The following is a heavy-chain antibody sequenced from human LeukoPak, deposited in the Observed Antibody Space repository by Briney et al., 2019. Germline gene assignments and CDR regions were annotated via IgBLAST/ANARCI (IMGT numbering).Heavy chain of an antibody. V-gene: IGHV3-72*01. CDR3: AKDRQYYYGLVDY. J-gene: IGHJ4*02. Sequence: GGSLRLSCAASGFTFSDHYIDWVRQAPGKGLEWVGRSRDKGNSYTTAYAASVRGRFTISRDNSKNTLYLQMNSLRAEDTAVYYCAKDRQYYYGLVDYWGQGTLVTVSS. CDR1: GFTFSDHY. CDR2: SRDKGNSYTT. D-gene: IGHD3-10*01.